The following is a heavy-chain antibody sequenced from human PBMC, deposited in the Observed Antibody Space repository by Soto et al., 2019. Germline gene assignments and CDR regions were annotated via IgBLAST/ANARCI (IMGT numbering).Heavy chain of an antibody. CDR1: GGSISSSNW. J-gene: IGHJ6*02. CDR3: VRRAGTTFYYYGMDV. V-gene: IGHV4-4*02. CDR2: IYHSGST. D-gene: IGHD1-7*01. Sequence: QVQLQESGPGLVKPSGTLSLTCAVSGGSISSSNWWSWVRQPPGKGLEWIGEIYHSGSTNYNPSLKSRVTQSVDKSKSQCSLKLSAVTAADTAVYYCVRRAGTTFYYYGMDVWGQGTTVTVSS.